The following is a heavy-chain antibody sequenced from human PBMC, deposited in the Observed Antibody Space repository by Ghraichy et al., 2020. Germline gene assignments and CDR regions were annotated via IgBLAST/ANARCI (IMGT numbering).Heavy chain of an antibody. CDR1: GYSFTNFW. CDR3: ARTQQDCHSGTCYRRYFAMDV. J-gene: IGHJ6*02. D-gene: IGHD2/OR15-2a*01. Sequence: GESLNISCEVSGYSFTNFWIGWVRQMPGKGLEWVGIIYPGDSDTRYSPSFQGQVTISADKSISTAYLQWSSLKASDTAMYYCARTQQDCHSGTCYRRYFAMDVWGQGTAVTVSS. CDR2: IYPGDSDT. V-gene: IGHV5-51*01.